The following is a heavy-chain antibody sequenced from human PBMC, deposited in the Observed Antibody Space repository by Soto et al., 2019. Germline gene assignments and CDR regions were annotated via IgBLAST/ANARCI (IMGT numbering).Heavy chain of an antibody. CDR1: GGTFSSYT. V-gene: IGHV1-69*04. CDR2: IIPILGIA. CDR3: ARDRKAYDILTGPDDAFDI. Sequence: SVKVSCKASGGTFSSYTISWVRQAPGQGLEWMGRIIPILGIANYAQKFQGRVTITADKSTSTAYMELSSLRSEDTAVYYCARDRKAYDILTGPDDAFDIWGQGTMVTVSS. D-gene: IGHD3-9*01. J-gene: IGHJ3*02.